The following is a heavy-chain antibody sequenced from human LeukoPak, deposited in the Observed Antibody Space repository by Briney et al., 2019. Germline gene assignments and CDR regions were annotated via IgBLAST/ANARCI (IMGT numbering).Heavy chain of an antibody. CDR3: ARDSLYYDLGRHHKSGMDGHYYYGMDV. V-gene: IGHV1-8*01. CDR2: MNPGSGNT. J-gene: IGHJ6*02. CDR1: GYTFTSYD. D-gene: IGHD3/OR15-3a*01. Sequence: ASVKVSCKASGYTFTSYDINWVLQATGQGLEWMGWMNPGSGNTGYAQKFQGRVTMTRNTSISTVYMEVSGLRSEDTAVYYCARDSLYYDLGRHHKSGMDGHYYYGMDVWGQGTTVTVSS.